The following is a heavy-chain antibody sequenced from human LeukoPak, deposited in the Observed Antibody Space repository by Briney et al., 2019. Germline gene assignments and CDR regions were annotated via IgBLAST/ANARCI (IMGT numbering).Heavy chain of an antibody. CDR1: GFTFSSYG. Sequence: PGGSLRLSCAASGFTFSSYGMHWVRQAPGKGLEWVSVIYSGGSTYYADSVKGRFTVSRDNSKNTLYLQMNSLRAEDTAVYYCARAPFTYDSSGDSFDIWGQGTMVTVSS. J-gene: IGHJ3*02. D-gene: IGHD3-22*01. V-gene: IGHV3-66*01. CDR3: ARAPFTYDSSGDSFDI. CDR2: IYSGGST.